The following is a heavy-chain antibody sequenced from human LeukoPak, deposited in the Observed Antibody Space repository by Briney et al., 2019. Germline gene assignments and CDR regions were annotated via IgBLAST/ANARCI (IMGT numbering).Heavy chain of an antibody. CDR1: GFTLSDYS. D-gene: IGHD2-15*01. V-gene: IGHV3-66*01. CDR3: ARCSGGSCYRSDDY. Sequence: GGSLRLSCAASGFTLSDYSMNWVRQAPGKGLEWVSVIYSGGSTYYADSVKGRFTISRDNSKNTLYLQMNSLRAEDTAVYYCARCSGGSCYRSDDYWGQGTLVTVSS. J-gene: IGHJ4*02. CDR2: IYSGGST.